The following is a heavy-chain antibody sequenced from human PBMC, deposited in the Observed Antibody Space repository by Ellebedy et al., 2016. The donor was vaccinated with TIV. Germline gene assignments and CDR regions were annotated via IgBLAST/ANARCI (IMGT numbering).Heavy chain of an antibody. Sequence: MPSETLSLTCAVYGGSFSGYSWSWIRQPPGKGLEWIGEINHSGSTNYNPSLKSRVTISVDTSKNQFSLKLSSVTAADTAVYYCARGGYCSSTSCYPNDYWGQGTLVTVSS. CDR2: INHSGST. V-gene: IGHV4-34*01. J-gene: IGHJ4*02. CDR3: ARGGYCSSTSCYPNDY. CDR1: GGSFSGYS. D-gene: IGHD2-2*01.